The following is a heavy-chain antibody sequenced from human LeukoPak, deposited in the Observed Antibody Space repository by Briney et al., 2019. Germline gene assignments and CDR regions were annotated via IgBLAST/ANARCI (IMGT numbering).Heavy chain of an antibody. J-gene: IGHJ5*02. D-gene: IGHD3-3*01. CDR1: GDSISTPHW. Sequence: SETLSLTCDVSGDSISTPHWWSWVRQPPGKGLEWIGDINRSGRAVYNTSLKSRVIISVDTSKNQFSLKVNSVTAADTAVYYCARHKIVITMLGVHRWFDPWGQGTLVAVSS. CDR3: ARHKIVITMLGVHRWFDP. V-gene: IGHV4-4*02. CDR2: INRSGRA.